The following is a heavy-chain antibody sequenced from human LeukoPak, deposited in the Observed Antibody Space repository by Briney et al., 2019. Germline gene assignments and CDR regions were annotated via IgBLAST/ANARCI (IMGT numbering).Heavy chain of an antibody. Sequence: GASLRLSCAASGFTFSSYAMSWVRQAPGKGLEWVSAISGSGGSTYYADSVKGRFAISRDNSKNTLYLQMNSLRAEDTAVYYCAKVGSIAADFDYWGQGTLVTVSS. V-gene: IGHV3-23*01. D-gene: IGHD6-6*01. J-gene: IGHJ4*02. CDR1: GFTFSSYA. CDR3: AKVGSIAADFDY. CDR2: ISGSGGST.